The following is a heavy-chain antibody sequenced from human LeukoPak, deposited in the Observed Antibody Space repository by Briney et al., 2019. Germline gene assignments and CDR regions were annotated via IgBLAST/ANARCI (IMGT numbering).Heavy chain of an antibody. CDR2: INHSGST. V-gene: IGHV4-34*01. Sequence: SETLSLTCAVYGGSFSGYYWSWIRQPPGKGLEWIGEINHSGSTNYNQSLKRRVTISVDTSKNQFSLTLSSVTAAHTPGYYCARASPLGLNWFDPWGQGTLVTVSS. D-gene: IGHD3/OR15-3a*01. J-gene: IGHJ5*02. CDR3: ARASPLGLNWFDP. CDR1: GGSFSGYY.